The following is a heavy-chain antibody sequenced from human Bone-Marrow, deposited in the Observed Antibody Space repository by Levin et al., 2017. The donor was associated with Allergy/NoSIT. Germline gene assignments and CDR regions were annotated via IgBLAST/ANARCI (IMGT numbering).Heavy chain of an antibody. CDR2: ISSRSTYI. CDR3: ATLSTDGPMFFDY. D-gene: IGHD5-24*01. V-gene: IGHV3-21*01. J-gene: IGHJ4*02. Sequence: TGGSLRLSCAVSGFTFSDFSMIWVRQAPGQGLEWVSSISSRSTYIYYADSVKGRFTISRDNAKNSLYLQMDSLGAEDTAVYYCATLSTDGPMFFDYWGQGALVTVS. CDR1: GFTFSDFS.